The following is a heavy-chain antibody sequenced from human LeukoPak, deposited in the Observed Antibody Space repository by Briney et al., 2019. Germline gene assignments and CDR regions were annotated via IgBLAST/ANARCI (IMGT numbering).Heavy chain of an antibody. CDR1: GFTFSDYY. Sequence: PGGSLRLSCAASGFTFSDYYMSWIRQAPGKGLEWVSYVSSSSTYTNYADSVKGRFTISRDNAKNSLFLQMNSLRAKDTAVYYCARGEYYFDYWGQGTLVTVSS. CDR2: VSSSSTYT. CDR3: ARGEYYFDY. J-gene: IGHJ4*02. V-gene: IGHV3-11*05.